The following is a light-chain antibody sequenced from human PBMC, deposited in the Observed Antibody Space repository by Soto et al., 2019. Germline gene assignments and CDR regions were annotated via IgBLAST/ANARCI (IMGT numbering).Light chain of an antibody. V-gene: IGKV3-15*01. J-gene: IGKJ4*01. CDR2: DAS. CDR1: QFIGSN. Sequence: MTQSPVTLSVSPGERATLSCRASQFIGSNLAWYQQKPAQPPRLLIYDASTSATGIPARFSGSGSGTEFPLTISSPQAEDCAVYYCQQYNNWPPLTFGGGTKVDIK. CDR3: QQYNNWPPLT.